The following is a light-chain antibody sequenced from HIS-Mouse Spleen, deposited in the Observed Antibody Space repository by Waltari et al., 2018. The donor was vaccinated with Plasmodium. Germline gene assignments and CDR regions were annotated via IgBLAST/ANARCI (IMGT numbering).Light chain of an antibody. CDR2: EDS. CDR1: ALPNNY. J-gene: IGLJ3*02. CDR3: YSTDSSGNHRV. V-gene: IGLV3-10*01. Sequence: SYELTQPPSVSVSPGQPARITCSGDALPNNYAYWYQQKSGQAPALVIYEDSKPPSGIPERFSGSSSGTMATLTISGAQVEDEADYYCYSTDSSGNHRVFGGGTKLTVL.